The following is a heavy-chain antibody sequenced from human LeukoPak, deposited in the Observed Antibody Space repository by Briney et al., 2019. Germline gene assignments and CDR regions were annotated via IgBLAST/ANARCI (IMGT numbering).Heavy chain of an antibody. D-gene: IGHD5-12*01. CDR3: ARANSGNDY. Sequence: GGSLRLSCTASGFTFSSFAMQWVRQAPGKGLEYVSAISTDGDSSYYANSVKGRFSVSRDNSKNTLYLQMGSLRAEDMAVYDCARANSGNDYWGQGTRVTVSS. J-gene: IGHJ4*02. CDR1: GFTFSSFA. V-gene: IGHV3-64*01. CDR2: ISTDGDSS.